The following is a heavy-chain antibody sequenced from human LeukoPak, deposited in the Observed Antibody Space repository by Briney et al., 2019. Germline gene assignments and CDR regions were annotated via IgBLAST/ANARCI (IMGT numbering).Heavy chain of an antibody. D-gene: IGHD3-16*01. CDR3: ARDTEWGKNPDYFDY. Sequence: GASVKVSCKAFGYIFTNYGISWVRQAPGQGLEWMGWISARNGKTNYAQKVQGRVTMTTDTSATTAYMELRSLRSDDTAVYYCARDTEWGKNPDYFDYWGQGTLVAVSS. CDR2: ISARNGKT. CDR1: GYIFTNYG. J-gene: IGHJ4*02. V-gene: IGHV1-18*01.